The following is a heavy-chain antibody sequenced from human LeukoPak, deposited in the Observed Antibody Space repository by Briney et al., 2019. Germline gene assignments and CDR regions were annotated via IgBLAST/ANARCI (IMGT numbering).Heavy chain of an antibody. J-gene: IGHJ3*02. Sequence: SETLSLTCTVSGGSLSSYYFSWIRQSPGKGLKWIAYINYSGSASYNPSLKSRVTMSVDTSKQFSLSLSSVTAADTAVYYCARHNYDDYVFDIWGQGTKVTVSS. CDR3: ARHNYDDYVFDI. CDR2: INYSGSA. CDR1: GGSLSSYY. D-gene: IGHD4-17*01. V-gene: IGHV4-59*08.